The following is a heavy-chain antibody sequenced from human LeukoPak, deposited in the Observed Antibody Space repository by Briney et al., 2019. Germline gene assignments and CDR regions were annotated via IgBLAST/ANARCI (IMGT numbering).Heavy chain of an antibody. D-gene: IGHD3-16*02. CDR2: ISSSSYI. V-gene: IGHV3-21*01. Sequence: GGSLRLSCAASGFTFSSYSMNWVRQAPGKGLEWVSSISSSSYIYYSDSVKGRFTISRDNAKNSLYLQMNSLRAEDTAVYYCARGVVPRLGELSSKPDAWGQGTLVTVSS. J-gene: IGHJ5*02. CDR1: GFTFSSYS. CDR3: ARGVVPRLGELSSKPDA.